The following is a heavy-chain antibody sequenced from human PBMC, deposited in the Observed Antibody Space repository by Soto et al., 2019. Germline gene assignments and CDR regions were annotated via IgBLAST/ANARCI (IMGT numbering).Heavy chain of an antibody. CDR2: IYYGGNT. D-gene: IGHD6-19*01. V-gene: IGHV4-59*08. CDR3: ARTGPKYSSGWFNY. Sequence: SETLSLTCTISGGSIDNYYWNWIRQPPGKGLEWIGYIYYGGNTNYNPSLKSRVIISVDTSKNQFSLKLTSVTAADTAVYYCARTGPKYSSGWFNYWGQGTLVTVSS. J-gene: IGHJ4*02. CDR1: GGSIDNYY.